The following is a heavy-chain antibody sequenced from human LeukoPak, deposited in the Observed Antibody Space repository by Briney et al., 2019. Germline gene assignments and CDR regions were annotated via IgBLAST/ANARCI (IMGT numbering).Heavy chain of an antibody. V-gene: IGHV3-21*01. CDR1: GFTFSGYS. Sequence: GGSLRLSCTAPGFTFSGYSMNWIRQAPGKGLEWVSSFGTRSTSIYHAGSVKGRFAISRDNAKNSLYLQMNSLRAEDTALYYCAREVSEGFDFWGQGTLVTVSS. CDR2: FGTRSTSI. J-gene: IGHJ4*02. D-gene: IGHD3-22*01. CDR3: AREVSEGFDF.